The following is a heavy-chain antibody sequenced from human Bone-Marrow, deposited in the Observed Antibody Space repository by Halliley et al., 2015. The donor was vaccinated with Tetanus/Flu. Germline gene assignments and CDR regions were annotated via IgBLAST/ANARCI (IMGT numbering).Heavy chain of an antibody. V-gene: IGHV5-51*03. CDR1: GYDFTRYC. CDR3: ARLRFNWNDLYYYGMDV. D-gene: IGHD1-20*01. Sequence: VQLVQSGAEVKEPGESLKISCEVSGYDFTRYCIAWMRQMPGKGLEWMGIIYPGASDTTYSPSFQGQVTISVDKSISTAYLQWSSRRASDTAIYYCARLRFNWNDLYYYGMDVWGQGTTVTVSS. CDR2: IYPGASDT. J-gene: IGHJ6*02.